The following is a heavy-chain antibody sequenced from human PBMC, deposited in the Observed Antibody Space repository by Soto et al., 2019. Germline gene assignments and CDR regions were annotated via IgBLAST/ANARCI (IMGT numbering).Heavy chain of an antibody. Sequence: SETLSLTCSLSGGSINSSDHFWGWIRQTPGKGLEWIGSVYYTEITYYNPSLKSPVTISVETSRNTFSLKVNSVTAADTGIYYCAGQRVLSTNMFITSFDPWGQGTLVTVSS. CDR2: VYYTEIT. J-gene: IGHJ5*02. V-gene: IGHV4-39*01. D-gene: IGHD3-10*02. CDR3: AGQRVLSTNMFITSFDP. CDR1: GGSINSSDHF.